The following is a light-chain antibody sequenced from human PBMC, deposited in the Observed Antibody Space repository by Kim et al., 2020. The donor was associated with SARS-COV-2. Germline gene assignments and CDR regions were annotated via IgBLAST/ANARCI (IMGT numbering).Light chain of an antibody. J-gene: IGLJ1*01. CDR2: YDS. Sequence: SVAPGKPARITCGGNNIGSKSVHWYQQKPGQAPVLVIYYDSDRPSGIPERFSGSNSGNTATLTISRVEAGDEADYYCQVWDSSSVFGTGTKVTVL. CDR3: QVWDSSSV. CDR1: NIGSKS. V-gene: IGLV3-21*04.